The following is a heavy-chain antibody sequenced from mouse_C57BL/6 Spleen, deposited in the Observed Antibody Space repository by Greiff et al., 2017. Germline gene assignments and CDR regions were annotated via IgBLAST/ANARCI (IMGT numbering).Heavy chain of an antibody. CDR3: ARWGTTVVATRYFDV. D-gene: IGHD1-1*01. CDR2: IYPGGGYT. J-gene: IGHJ1*03. CDR1: GYTFTNYW. Sequence: VQLKESGAELVRPGTSVKMSCKASGYTFTNYWIGWAKQRPGHGLEWIGDIYPGGGYTNYNEKFKGKATLTADKSSSTAYMQFSSLTSEDSAIYYCARWGTTVVATRYFDVWGTGTTVTVSS. V-gene: IGHV1-63*01.